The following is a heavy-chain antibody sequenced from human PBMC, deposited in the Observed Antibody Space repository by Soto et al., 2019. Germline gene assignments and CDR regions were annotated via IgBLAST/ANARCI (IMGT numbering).Heavy chain of an antibody. D-gene: IGHD6-19*01. CDR1: GFTFSSYA. CDR2: ISYDGSNK. CDR3: ARDPSSWYSSGWFGVGN. J-gene: IGHJ4*02. Sequence: QVQLVESGGGVVQPGRSLRLSCAASGFTFSSYAMHWVRQAPGKGLEWVAVISYDGSNKYYADSVKGRFTISRDNCKNTLYLQMNSLRAEDTAVYYCARDPSSWYSSGWFGVGNWGQGTLVTVSS. V-gene: IGHV3-30-3*01.